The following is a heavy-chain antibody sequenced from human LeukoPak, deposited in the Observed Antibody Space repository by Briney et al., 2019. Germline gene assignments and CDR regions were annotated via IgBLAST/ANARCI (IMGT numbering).Heavy chain of an antibody. CDR3: AREATLVRFLEWPNHFDY. CDR1: GYTFTSYA. Sequence: ASVTVSCTASGYTFTSYAMHWVRQAPGQRLEWMGWIDAGNGNTKYSQKFQGRVTITRDTSASTAYMELSSLRSEDTAVYYCAREATLVRFLEWPNHFDYWGQGTLVTVSS. D-gene: IGHD3-3*01. J-gene: IGHJ4*02. V-gene: IGHV1-3*01. CDR2: IDAGNGNT.